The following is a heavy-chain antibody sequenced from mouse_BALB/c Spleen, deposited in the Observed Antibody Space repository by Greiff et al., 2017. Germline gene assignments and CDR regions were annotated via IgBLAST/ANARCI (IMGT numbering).Heavy chain of an antibody. Sequence: EVQVVESGGGLVKLGGSLKLSCAASGFTFSSYYMSWVRQTPEKRLELVAAINSNGGSTYYPDTVKGRFTISRDNAKNTLYLQMSSLKSEDTALYYCARHGGGNFYYFDYWGQGTTLTVSS. V-gene: IGHV5-6-2*01. D-gene: IGHD1-1*02. CDR2: INSNGGST. CDR3: ARHGGGNFYYFDY. J-gene: IGHJ2*01. CDR1: GFTFSSYY.